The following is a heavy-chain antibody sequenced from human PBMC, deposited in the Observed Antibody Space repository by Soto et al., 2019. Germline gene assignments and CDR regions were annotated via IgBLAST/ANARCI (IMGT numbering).Heavy chain of an antibody. V-gene: IGHV1-8*01. CDR3: ASDMSTT. CDR2: MNPHSGHT. J-gene: IGHJ5*02. Sequence: QVQLVQSGAEVKKPGASVKVSCKASGYTFTSHDINWMRQATGQGLEWMGWMNPHSGHTNYAQKFQGRVTMTRDTSISTAYMELTSLRSEVTAVYYCASDMSTTWGQGTLVTVSS. CDR1: GYTFTSHD. D-gene: IGHD2-2*01.